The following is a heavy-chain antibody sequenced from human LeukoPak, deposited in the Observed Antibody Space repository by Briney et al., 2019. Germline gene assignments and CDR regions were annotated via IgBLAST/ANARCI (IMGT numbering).Heavy chain of an antibody. Sequence: PSETLSLTCAVYGGSFSGYYWSWIRQPPGKGLEWIGEINHSGSTNYNPSLKSRVTISVDTSKNQFSLKLSSVTAADTAVYYCARGGYSYLGYYFDYWGKGTLVTVSS. CDR1: GGSFSGYY. CDR2: INHSGST. V-gene: IGHV4-34*01. D-gene: IGHD5-18*01. CDR3: ARGGYSYLGYYFDY. J-gene: IGHJ4*02.